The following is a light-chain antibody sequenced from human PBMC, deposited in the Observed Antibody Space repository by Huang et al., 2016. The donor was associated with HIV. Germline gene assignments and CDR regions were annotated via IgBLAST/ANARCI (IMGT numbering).Light chain of an antibody. J-gene: IGKJ5*01. CDR1: QPLLSTANNKSY. CDR2: WAA. V-gene: IGKV4-1*01. Sequence: DIVMTQSPGSLTVSLVERASINCTSSQPLLSTANNKSYLAWSQQKPRQPPKALIYWAANRESGVPERFSGSGSGTDFTLTISSLQAEDVALYYCQQYYSASITFGQGTRVEI. CDR3: QQYYSASIT.